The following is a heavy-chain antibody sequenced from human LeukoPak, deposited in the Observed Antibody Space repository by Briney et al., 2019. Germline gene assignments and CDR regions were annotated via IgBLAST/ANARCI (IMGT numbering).Heavy chain of an antibody. CDR2: ISGSGGST. V-gene: IGHV3-23*01. Sequence: GGSLRLSCAASGFTFRSYAMNWVRQAPGKGLEWVAVISGSGGSTYYADSVKGRFTFSRDNSKNTLYLQVNSLRAEDTAVYYCAKDYYDTNGYPDYWGRGTLVTVSS. J-gene: IGHJ4*02. CDR1: GFTFRSYA. CDR3: AKDYYDTNGYPDY. D-gene: IGHD3-22*01.